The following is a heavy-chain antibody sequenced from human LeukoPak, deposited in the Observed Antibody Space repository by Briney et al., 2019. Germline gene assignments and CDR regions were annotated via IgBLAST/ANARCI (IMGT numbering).Heavy chain of an antibody. CDR2: ISSSGSTI. CDR1: GFTFSDYY. V-gene: IGHV3-11*04. D-gene: IGHD3-10*01. Sequence: GGSLRLSCAASGFTFSDYYMSWIRQAPGKGLEWVSYISSSGSTIYYADSVKGRFTISRDNAKNSLYLQMNSLRAEDTAVYYCARDSGWPYEPLAFDIWGQGTMVTVSS. CDR3: ARDSGWPYEPLAFDI. J-gene: IGHJ3*02.